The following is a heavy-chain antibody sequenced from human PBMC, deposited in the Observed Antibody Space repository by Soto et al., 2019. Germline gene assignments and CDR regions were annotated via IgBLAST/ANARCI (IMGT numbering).Heavy chain of an antibody. J-gene: IGHJ4*02. CDR2: MFYSGNT. Sequence: QVQLQESGPGLVKSSETLSLTCTVSGDSISSNTYYWGWIRQPPGKGLEWIGSMFYSGNTYYNPSLKSRVSMSRDTPKLQSSLKLTSVPAADTAVYYCVSPEGYYESSGYTLDYWGQGTLVPVSS. CDR3: VSPEGYYESSGYTLDY. D-gene: IGHD3-22*01. CDR1: GDSISSNTYY. V-gene: IGHV4-39*01.